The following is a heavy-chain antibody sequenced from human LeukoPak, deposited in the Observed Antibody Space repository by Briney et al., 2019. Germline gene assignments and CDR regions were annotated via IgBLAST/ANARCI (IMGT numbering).Heavy chain of an antibody. CDR2: IRQDGGEK. V-gene: IGHV3-7*01. CDR1: GFTFSSHW. CDR3: ARDYEHSGYDYLPLY. D-gene: IGHD5-12*01. Sequence: GGSLRLSCAASGFTFSSHWMTWVRQAPGKGLGWVANIRQDGGEKYYADSVKGRFTISRDNAENSVYLQMNSLRAEDTAVYFCARDYEHSGYDYLPLYWGQGTLVTVSS. J-gene: IGHJ4*02.